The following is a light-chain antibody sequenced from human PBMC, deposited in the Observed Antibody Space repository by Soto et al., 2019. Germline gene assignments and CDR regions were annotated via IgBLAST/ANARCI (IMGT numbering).Light chain of an antibody. CDR1: QSIYSN. J-gene: IGKJ1*01. CDR3: QQYGSSPTT. Sequence: EIVMTQSRATLSVSPGERATLSCRASQSIYSNLAWYQQKPGQAPRLLIYGASSRATGIPDRFSGSGSGTDFTLTISRLEPEDFAVYYCQQYGSSPTTFGQGTKVDI. V-gene: IGKV3-20*01. CDR2: GAS.